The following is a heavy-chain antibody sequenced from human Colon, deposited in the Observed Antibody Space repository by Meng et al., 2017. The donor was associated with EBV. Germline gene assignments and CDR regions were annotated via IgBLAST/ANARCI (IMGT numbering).Heavy chain of an antibody. J-gene: IGHJ5*02. CDR3: ARHFINWFDP. V-gene: IGHV4-59*08. CDR1: CVSIGSYY. Sequence: QLRGSVPALVMPSEALSLTCRVSCVSIGSYYWSCTRQPPGKGLEWIGYIYYSGSTNYNPSLKSRVPISVDTSKNQFSLKLSSVTAADTAGYYCARHFINWFDPWGQGTLVTVSS. CDR2: IYYSGST.